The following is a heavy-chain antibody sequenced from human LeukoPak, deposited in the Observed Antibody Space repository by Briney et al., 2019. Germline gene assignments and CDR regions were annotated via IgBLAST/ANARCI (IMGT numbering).Heavy chain of an antibody. CDR3: ARDKYYDRYFDS. CDR1: GFTFSSYW. Sequence: PGGSLRLSCAASGFTFSSYWMNWVRQFPGKGLEWLANIKQDGSQKYYVDSVKGRFTISRDNAKNSLSLQMNSLRAEDTAVYYCARDKYYDRYFDSWGRGTLVTVSS. J-gene: IGHJ4*02. V-gene: IGHV3-7*01. D-gene: IGHD3-22*01. CDR2: IKQDGSQK.